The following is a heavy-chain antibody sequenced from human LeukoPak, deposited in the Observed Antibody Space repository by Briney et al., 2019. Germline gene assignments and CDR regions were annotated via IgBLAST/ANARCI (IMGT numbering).Heavy chain of an antibody. CDR3: AKSITMVRGAYYFDY. D-gene: IGHD3-10*01. CDR2: ISGSGANT. J-gene: IGHJ4*02. Sequence: GGSLRLSCAASGFTFSNYGMSWVRQAPGKGLEWVSVISGSGANTYYADSVKGRFTISRDNSKNTLYLQMSSLRAEDTAVYYCAKSITMVRGAYYFDYWGQGTLVTVSS. CDR1: GFTFSNYG. V-gene: IGHV3-23*01.